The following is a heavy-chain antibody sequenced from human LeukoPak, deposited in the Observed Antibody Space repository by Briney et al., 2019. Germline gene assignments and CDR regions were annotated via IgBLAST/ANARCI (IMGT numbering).Heavy chain of an antibody. V-gene: IGHV4-34*01. CDR3: ARGPGYSSGWYLPVFFH. D-gene: IGHD6-19*01. Sequence: SETLSLTCAVYGGSFSGYYWSWIHQPPGKGLEWIGEINHSGSTNYNPSLKSRVTISVDTSKNQFSLKLSSVTAADTAVYYCARGPGYSSGWYLPVFFHWGQGTLVTVSS. CDR1: GGSFSGYY. CDR2: INHSGST. J-gene: IGHJ4*02.